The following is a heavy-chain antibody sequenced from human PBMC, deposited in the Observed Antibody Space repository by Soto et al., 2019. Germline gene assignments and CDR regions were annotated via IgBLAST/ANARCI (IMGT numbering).Heavy chain of an antibody. CDR3: ARDDCSSPCCYGY. V-gene: IGHV3-33*08. CDR1: GFTFSNYA. Sequence: GGSLRLSCAASGFTFSNYAMNWXXXAPGKGLEWVAAITYDGSKEYHADSVKGRFTISRDNSKNTLFLQMNSLTAEDTAVYYCARDDCSSPCCYGYWGQGTLVTVSS. D-gene: IGHD2-2*01. CDR2: ITYDGSKE. J-gene: IGHJ4*02.